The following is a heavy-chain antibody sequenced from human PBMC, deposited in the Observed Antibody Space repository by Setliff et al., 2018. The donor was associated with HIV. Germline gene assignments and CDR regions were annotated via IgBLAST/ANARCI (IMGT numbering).Heavy chain of an antibody. J-gene: IGHJ6*02. Sequence: GGSLRLSCAASGFTFSDCSMNWVRQAPGKGLEWISYITSTGSTIFYADSVKGRFTISRDNDKNSLYLQMSSLRVEDTALYFCARSFPYYYESGGVYAMDVWGLGTTVTVSS. V-gene: IGHV3-48*01. CDR1: GFTFSDCS. CDR2: ITSTGSTI. CDR3: ARSFPYYYESGGVYAMDV. D-gene: IGHD3-22*01.